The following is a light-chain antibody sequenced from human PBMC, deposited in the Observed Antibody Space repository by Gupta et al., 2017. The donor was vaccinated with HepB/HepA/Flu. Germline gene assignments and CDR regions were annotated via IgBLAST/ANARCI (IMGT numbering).Light chain of an antibody. J-gene: IGKJ1*01. CDR3: QQSYSLPWT. CDR2: STS. Sequence: DIQMTQSPSSLSASVGDRVIITCRASQSISRYLNWYQQKPGKAPKLLIYSTSNLQSGVPSRFTGSGSGTDFTLTINSRQPEDFATYSCQQSYSLPWTFGQGTXVDIK. V-gene: IGKV1-39*01. CDR1: QSISRY.